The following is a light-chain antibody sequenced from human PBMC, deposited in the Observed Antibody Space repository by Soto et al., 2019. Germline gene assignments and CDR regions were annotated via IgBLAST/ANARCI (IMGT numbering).Light chain of an antibody. J-gene: IGLJ3*02. Sequence: QSVLTQPPSASETPGQMVTISCSGSSSNIGSNTVNWYQQLPGTAPKLLIYSNNQRPSGVPDRFSGSKSGTSASLAISGLQSEDEADYYCAAWDDSLKGRVFGGGTKVTVL. CDR3: AAWDDSLKGRV. CDR1: SSNIGSNT. V-gene: IGLV1-44*01. CDR2: SNN.